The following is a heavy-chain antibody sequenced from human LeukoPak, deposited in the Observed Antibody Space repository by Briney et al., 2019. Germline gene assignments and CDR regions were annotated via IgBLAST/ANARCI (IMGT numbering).Heavy chain of an antibody. Sequence: PSETLSLTCTVSGGSISSSSYYWGWIRQPPGEGLEWIGSIYYSGGTYYNPSLKSRVTISVDTSKNQFSLKLSSVTAADTAMYYCARLPKSYGTNWFDPWGQGTLVTVSS. J-gene: IGHJ5*02. CDR3: ARLPKSYGTNWFDP. CDR1: GGSISSSSYY. CDR2: IYYSGGT. D-gene: IGHD5-18*01. V-gene: IGHV4-39*07.